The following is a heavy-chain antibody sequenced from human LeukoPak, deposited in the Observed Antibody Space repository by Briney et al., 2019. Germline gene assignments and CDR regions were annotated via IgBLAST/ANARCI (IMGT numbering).Heavy chain of an antibody. J-gene: IGHJ4*02. D-gene: IGHD7-27*01. V-gene: IGHV3-74*01. Sequence: GGSLRLSCKASGFTFGTYWMHWVRQPPGKGLVWVSRIDGDGTGTDYADSVKGRFTVSRDNAKNTVYLQMNSLTAEDTSTYYCVRDNWGLDYWGQGTLVAVSS. CDR2: IDGDGTGT. CDR3: VRDNWGLDY. CDR1: GFTFGTYW.